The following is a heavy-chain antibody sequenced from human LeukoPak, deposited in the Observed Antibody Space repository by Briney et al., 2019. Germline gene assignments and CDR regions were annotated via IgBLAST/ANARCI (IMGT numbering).Heavy chain of an antibody. CDR1: GGSFIGYY. Sequence: PSETLSLTSAVYGGSFIGYYWSWIRQPPGRGLEWIGEINHSGSTNYNPSLRSRVTISVDTSKNQFSLKLSSVAAADTAVYYCARMSNQYSSSCYPYYCDYWGQGTLVTVSS. V-gene: IGHV4-34*01. CDR2: INHSGST. D-gene: IGHD6-13*01. J-gene: IGHJ4*02. CDR3: ARMSNQYSSSCYPYYCDY.